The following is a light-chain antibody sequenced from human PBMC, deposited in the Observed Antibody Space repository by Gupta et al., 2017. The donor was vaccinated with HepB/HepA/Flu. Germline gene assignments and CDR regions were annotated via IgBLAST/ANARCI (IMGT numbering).Light chain of an antibody. Sequence: IVLTQSPGTLSLSPGERATLSCRDSQSVSTYLAWYQQRPGQAPRRLIYGASSRATGIPDRFSGSGSGTDFTLTISRLEPEDFAVYYCQQYGSSQGLTFGGGTKVEIK. J-gene: IGKJ4*02. CDR2: GAS. CDR1: QSVSTY. CDR3: QQYGSSQGLT. V-gene: IGKV3-20*01.